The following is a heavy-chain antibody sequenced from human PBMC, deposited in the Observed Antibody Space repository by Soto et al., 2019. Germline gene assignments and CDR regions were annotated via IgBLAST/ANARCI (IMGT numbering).Heavy chain of an antibody. D-gene: IGHD2-21*02. Sequence: VQQETKQGLEWMGGIIPIFGTGNFAQKFQGRVTITADVSTSTAYLELSSLRSEDTAVYYCAREGSTVVTPARALDIWGQATL. J-gene: IGHJ3*02. CDR3: AREGSTVVTPARALDI. CDR2: IIPIFGTG. V-gene: IGHV1-69*01.